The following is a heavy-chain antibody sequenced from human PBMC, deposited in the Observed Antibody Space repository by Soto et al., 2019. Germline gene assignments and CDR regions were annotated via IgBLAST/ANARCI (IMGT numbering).Heavy chain of an antibody. CDR3: ARRGTYYFDSSGYYYPFDY. CDR2: IQYTGGT. CDR1: GGSISSYNYD. V-gene: IGHV4-39*01. J-gene: IGHJ4*02. D-gene: IGHD3-22*01. Sequence: SETLSLTCTVSGGSISSYNYDWGWIRQPPGKGLEWIGNIQYTGGTYYNPSLKSQVTVSVDTSKNQFSLKLSSVTAADTAVYYCARRGTYYFDSSGYYYPFDYWGQGTLVTVSS.